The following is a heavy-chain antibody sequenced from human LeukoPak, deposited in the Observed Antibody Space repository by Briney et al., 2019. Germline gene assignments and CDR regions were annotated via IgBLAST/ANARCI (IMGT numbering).Heavy chain of an antibody. CDR3: ARDLETTVVTPDDAFDI. CDR2: IKQDGSEK. D-gene: IGHD4-23*01. CDR1: GFTFSSYW. Sequence: PGGSLRLSCAASGFTFSSYWMSWVRQAPGKGLEWVANIKQDGSEKYYVDSVKGRFTISRDNAKNSLYLQMNSLRAEDTAVYYCARDLETTVVTPDDAFDIWGQGTMVTVSS. V-gene: IGHV3-7*01. J-gene: IGHJ3*02.